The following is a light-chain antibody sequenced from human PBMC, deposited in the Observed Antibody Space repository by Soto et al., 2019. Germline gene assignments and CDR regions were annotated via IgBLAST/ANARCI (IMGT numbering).Light chain of an antibody. V-gene: IGLV2-14*01. CDR2: EVS. J-gene: IGLJ1*01. Sequence: QSVLTQPASVSGSPGQSITISCTVTSSDVGGYNYVSWYQQHPRKAPKLMIYEVSDRPSGVSDRFSGSKSGNTASLTISGLQAEDEADYYCSSFTTSNTLVFGTGTKVTVL. CDR3: SSFTTSNTLV. CDR1: SSDVGGYNY.